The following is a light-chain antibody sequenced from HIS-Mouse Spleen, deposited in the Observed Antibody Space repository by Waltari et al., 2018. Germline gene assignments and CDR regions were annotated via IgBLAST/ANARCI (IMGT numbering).Light chain of an antibody. V-gene: IGKV3-11*01. Sequence: DIVFTQSPATLSLSPADRATLSCTSSQTVSSDLAWYQQKPGQAPRLLIYDASNRATGIPARFSGSGSGTDFTLTISSLEPEDFAVYYCQQRSNWMYTFGQGTKLEIK. CDR3: QQRSNWMYT. CDR2: DAS. J-gene: IGKJ2*01. CDR1: QTVSSD.